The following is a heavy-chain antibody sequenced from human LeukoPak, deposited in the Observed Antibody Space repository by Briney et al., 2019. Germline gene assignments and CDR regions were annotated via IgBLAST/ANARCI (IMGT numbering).Heavy chain of an antibody. Sequence: GGSLRLSCAASGFIFSNYAMQWVRQAPGMGLEWVAFIRYDGGNTYYADSVKGRFTISRDNSKNTMYLQMNSLNAEDTAVYYCASNGGAVAKTTEFDYWGQGTLVTVSS. D-gene: IGHD6-19*01. CDR3: ASNGGAVAKTTEFDY. V-gene: IGHV3-30*02. CDR2: IRYDGGNT. J-gene: IGHJ4*02. CDR1: GFIFSNYA.